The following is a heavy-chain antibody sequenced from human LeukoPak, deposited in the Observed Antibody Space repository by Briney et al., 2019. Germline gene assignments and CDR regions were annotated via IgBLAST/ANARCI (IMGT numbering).Heavy chain of an antibody. CDR1: GGSISSYY. D-gene: IGHD2-2*01. Sequence: SETLSLTCTLSGGSISSYYWSWIRQPAGKGLEWIGRIYTSGSTNYNPSLKSRVTMSVDTSKNQFSLKLSSVTAADTAVCYCARVMGYCSSTSCYAYDYCGQGTLVTVSS. J-gene: IGHJ4*02. CDR2: IYTSGST. CDR3: ARVMGYCSSTSCYAYDY. V-gene: IGHV4-4*07.